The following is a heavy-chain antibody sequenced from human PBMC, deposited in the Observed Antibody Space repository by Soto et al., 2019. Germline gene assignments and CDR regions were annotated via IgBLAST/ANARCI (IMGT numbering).Heavy chain of an antibody. J-gene: IGHJ5*02. V-gene: IGHV4-31*03. CDR3: ARVGTVTTDGWFDP. Sequence: QVQLQESGPGLVKPSQTLSLTCTVSGGSISSGGYYWSWIRQHPGKCLEWLGYIYYSGSTYYNPSLMGRFTISVDTSKNQFSLKLSSVTAADTAVYYCARVGTVTTDGWFDPWGQGTLVTVSS. D-gene: IGHD4-4*01. CDR2: IYYSGST. CDR1: GGSISSGGYY.